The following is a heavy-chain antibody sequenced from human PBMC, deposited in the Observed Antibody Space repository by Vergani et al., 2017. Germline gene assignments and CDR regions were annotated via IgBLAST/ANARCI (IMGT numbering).Heavy chain of an antibody. CDR3: ARGPYYYGSGSYLPLDV. D-gene: IGHD3-10*01. J-gene: IGHJ6*04. Sequence: VQLVESGGGVVQPGRSLRLSCAASGFTFDDYAMHWVRQAPGKGLEWVSGISWNSGSIGYADSVKGRFTISRDNAKNSLYLQMNSLRAEDTALYYCARGPYYYGSGSYLPLDVWGKGTTVTVSS. CDR2: ISWNSGSI. V-gene: IGHV3-9*01. CDR1: GFTFDDYA.